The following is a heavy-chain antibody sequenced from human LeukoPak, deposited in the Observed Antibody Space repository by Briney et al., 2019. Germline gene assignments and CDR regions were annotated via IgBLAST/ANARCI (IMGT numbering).Heavy chain of an antibody. V-gene: IGHV1-3*04. Sequence: GASVKVSCKASGYTFTSYTMHWVRQAPGQGLEWMGWINTGNGNTEYSQKFQGRVIITRDTSASTAYMEMSSLRSEDTAVYYCARQISGVVYWGQGTLVTVSS. CDR1: GYTFTSYT. D-gene: IGHD2-8*01. CDR2: INTGNGNT. CDR3: ARQISGVVY. J-gene: IGHJ4*02.